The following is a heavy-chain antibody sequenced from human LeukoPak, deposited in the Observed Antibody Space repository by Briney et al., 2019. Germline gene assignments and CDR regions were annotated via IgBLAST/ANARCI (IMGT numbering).Heavy chain of an antibody. CDR2: IIPIFGTA. CDR1: GGTFSSYA. J-gene: IGHJ6*03. Sequence: EASVKVSCKASGGTFSSYAISWVRQAPGQGLEWMGGIIPIFGTANYAQKFQGRVTITADKSTSTAYMELSSLRSEDTAVYYCARKAQYSYGQGYYYYMDVWGKGTTVTVSS. CDR3: ARKAQYSYGQGYYYYMDV. D-gene: IGHD5-18*01. V-gene: IGHV1-69*06.